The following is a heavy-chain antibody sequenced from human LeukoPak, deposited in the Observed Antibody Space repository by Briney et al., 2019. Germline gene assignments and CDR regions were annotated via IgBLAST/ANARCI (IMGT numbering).Heavy chain of an antibody. Sequence: GESLRISCQTSGYTFIHYWISWVRQVPGKGLEWMGRIDPSDSYTNYGPPFQGHITISADRSLNTSYVQWSGLKASDTAMYFCARHGPTYFYDSSGVFDVWGRGTMVIVSS. V-gene: IGHV5-10-1*01. J-gene: IGHJ3*01. D-gene: IGHD3-22*01. CDR3: ARHGPTYFYDSSGVFDV. CDR2: IDPSDSYT. CDR1: GYTFIHYW.